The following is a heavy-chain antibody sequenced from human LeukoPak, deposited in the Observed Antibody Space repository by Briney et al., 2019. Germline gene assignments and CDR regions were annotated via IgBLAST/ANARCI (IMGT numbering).Heavy chain of an antibody. CDR2: IKQDGSEK. J-gene: IGHJ4*02. V-gene: IGHV3-7*01. CDR3: ARTSTDYYDSSGYWSDIDY. D-gene: IGHD3-22*01. CDR1: EFTFSSYW. Sequence: GGSLRLSCAASEFTFSSYWMSWVRQAPGKGLEWVANIKQDGSEKYYVDSVKGRFTISRDNAKNSLYLQMNSLRAEDTAVYYCARTSTDYYDSSGYWSDIDYWGQGTLVTVSS.